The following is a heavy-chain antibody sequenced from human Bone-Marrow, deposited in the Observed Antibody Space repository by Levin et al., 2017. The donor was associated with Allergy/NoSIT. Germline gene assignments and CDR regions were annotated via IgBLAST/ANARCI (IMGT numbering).Heavy chain of an antibody. J-gene: IGHJ5*02. CDR2: MNPNSGNT. V-gene: IGHV1-8*01. Sequence: ASVKVSCKASGYTFTSYDINWVRQATGQGLEWMGWMNPNSGNTGYAQKFQGRVTMTRNTSISTAYMELSSLRSEDTAVYYCARGRDDSDGVVPAAIMPTLFDPWGQGTLVTVSS. D-gene: IGHD2-2*02. CDR3: ARGRDDSDGVVPAAIMPTLFDP. CDR1: GYTFTSYD.